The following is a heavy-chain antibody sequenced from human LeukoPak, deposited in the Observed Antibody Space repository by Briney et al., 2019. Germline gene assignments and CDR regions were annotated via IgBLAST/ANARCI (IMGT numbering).Heavy chain of an antibody. CDR3: AKDRTPATRGIDY. D-gene: IGHD1-7*01. V-gene: IGHV3-23*01. CDR2: ISGSGGTT. Sequence: PGGSLRLSCAASGFTFSNHAISWVCQAPGEGLEWVSAISGSGGTTYYADSVKGRFTISRDSSKNTLYLQMNSLRAEDTAVYYCAKDRTPATRGIDYWGQGTLVTVSS. J-gene: IGHJ4*02. CDR1: GFTFSNHA.